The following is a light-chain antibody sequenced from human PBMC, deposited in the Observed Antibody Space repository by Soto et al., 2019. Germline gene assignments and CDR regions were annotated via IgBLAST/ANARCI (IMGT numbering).Light chain of an antibody. CDR1: SSDVGGYNY. V-gene: IGLV2-14*01. J-gene: IGLJ1*01. Sequence: QSALTQPASVSGSPGQSITISCTGTSSDVGGYNYVSWYQQHPGKAPKLMIYEVSNRPSGVSNRFSGSKSGNTASLTISGLHAEDEADYYCSSYTSSSHYVFGNGTKVTV. CDR2: EVS. CDR3: SSYTSSSHYV.